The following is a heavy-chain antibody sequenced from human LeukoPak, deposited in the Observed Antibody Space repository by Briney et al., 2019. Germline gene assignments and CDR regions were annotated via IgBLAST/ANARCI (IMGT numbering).Heavy chain of an antibody. Sequence: IPSETLSLTCAVYGGSFSSYYWSWLRQSPGKGLEWIGEITHSRSTNYNPSLKSRVTISLDTSKSQFSLKLTSVTAADTAVYYCARVTRFTQFGELWFDSWGQGTLLTVSS. CDR1: GGSFSSYY. J-gene: IGHJ5*01. CDR2: ITHSRST. V-gene: IGHV4-34*01. D-gene: IGHD3-10*01. CDR3: ARVTRFTQFGELWFDS.